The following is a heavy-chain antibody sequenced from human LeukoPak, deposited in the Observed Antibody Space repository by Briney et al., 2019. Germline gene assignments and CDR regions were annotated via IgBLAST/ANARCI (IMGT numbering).Heavy chain of an antibody. CDR1: GYTFTGYY. CDR2: INPNSGDT. J-gene: IGHJ4*02. D-gene: IGHD1-26*01. Sequence: ASVKVSCKASGYTFTGYYMHWARQAPGQGLEWMGWINPNSGDTNYAQKFQGRVTMTRDTFISTAYMELSRLRADDTAVYYCARDGNFDYWGQGTLVTVSS. V-gene: IGHV1-2*02. CDR3: ARDGNFDY.